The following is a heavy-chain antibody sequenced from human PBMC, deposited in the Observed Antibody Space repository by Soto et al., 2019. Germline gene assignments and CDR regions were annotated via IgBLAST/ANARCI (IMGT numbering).Heavy chain of an antibody. J-gene: IGHJ4*02. CDR2: IYYDGSV. Sequence: QLQLQESGPGLLEPSETLSLTCTVSGGAIRNSIYYWGWIRQPPGKGLEWIGTIYYDGSVAYSPSLKSRVTLSVDTSRNHFSVKINSVTAADTAVYFCVRHRIAVAGPLDYWGQGTLVTVSS. CDR3: VRHRIAVAGPLDY. CDR1: GGAIRNSIYY. V-gene: IGHV4-39*01. D-gene: IGHD6-19*01.